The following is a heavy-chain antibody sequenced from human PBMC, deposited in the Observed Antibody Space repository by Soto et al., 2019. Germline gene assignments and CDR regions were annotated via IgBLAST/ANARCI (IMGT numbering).Heavy chain of an antibody. V-gene: IGHV3-23*01. Sequence: EVQLLESGGGLVQPGGSLRLSCAASGFRFSSKAMSWVRQAPGKGPEWVSIISGRGSSTYYTDSLKGRFTISRDNSKNMVYLEMNYLRAEDTAVYYCAKENGFQFVNFGASGFDYWGQGSLVSVSS. D-gene: IGHD6-6*01. CDR3: AKENGFQFVNFGASGFDY. CDR1: GFRFSSKA. J-gene: IGHJ4*02. CDR2: ISGRGSST.